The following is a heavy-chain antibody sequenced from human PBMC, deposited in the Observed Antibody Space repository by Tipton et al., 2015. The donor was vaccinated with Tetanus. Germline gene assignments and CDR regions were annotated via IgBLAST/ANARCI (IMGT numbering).Heavy chain of an antibody. D-gene: IGHD2-2*01. CDR3: AKVSPYQPLLTYIDY. CDR2: ISGSGGRT. CDR1: GFTFSSYA. J-gene: IGHJ4*02. V-gene: IGHV3-23*01. Sequence: SLRLSCAASGFTFSSYAMSWVRQAPGKGLEWVSGISGSGGRTYYADSVKGRFTISRDNSKNTLYLQMNSLRAEDTAVYYCAKVSPYQPLLTYIDYWGQGTLVTVSS.